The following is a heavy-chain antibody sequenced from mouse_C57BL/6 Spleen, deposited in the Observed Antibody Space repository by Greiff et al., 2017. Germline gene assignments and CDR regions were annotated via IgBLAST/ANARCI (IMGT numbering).Heavy chain of an antibody. CDR1: GYAFSSSW. CDR3: ARWGYYGTYAMDY. V-gene: IGHV1-82*01. D-gene: IGHD1-1*01. Sequence: QVQLQQSGPELVKPGASVKISCKASGYAFSSSWMNWVKQRPGKGLEWIGRIYPGDGDTNYNGKFKGKATLTADKSSSTAYMQLSSLTSEDSAVYVCARWGYYGTYAMDYWGQGTSVTVSS. CDR2: IYPGDGDT. J-gene: IGHJ4*01.